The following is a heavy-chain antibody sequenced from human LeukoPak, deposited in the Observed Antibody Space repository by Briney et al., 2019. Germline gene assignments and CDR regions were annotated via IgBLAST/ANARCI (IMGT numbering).Heavy chain of an antibody. CDR3: ASLGSPEDNWFDP. CDR2: INPSGGST. Sequence: SVKVSCKASGYTFTSYYMHWVRQAPGQGLEWMGIINPSGGSTSYAQKFQGRVTMTRDTSTSKVYMELSSLRSEDTAVYYCASLGSPEDNWFDPWGQGTPVTVSS. D-gene: IGHD1-14*01. CDR1: GYTFTSYY. J-gene: IGHJ5*02. V-gene: IGHV1-46*01.